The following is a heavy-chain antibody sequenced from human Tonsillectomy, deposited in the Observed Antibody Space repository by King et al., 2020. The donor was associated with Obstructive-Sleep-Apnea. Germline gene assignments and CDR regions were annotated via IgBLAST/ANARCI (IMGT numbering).Heavy chain of an antibody. CDR1: GGSIGSNSYY. D-gene: IGHD3-22*01. J-gene: IGHJ4*02. Sequence: QLQESGPGLVKPSETLSLTCTVSGGSIGSNSYYWGWIRQPPGKGLEWIGNTDYTGTTYYNPSLKGRVTISVDTSKNQFSLILTSVTAADTAVYYCASESLYYYDSSGYYYRTPDYWGQGTLVTVSS. V-gene: IGHV4-39*07. CDR3: ASESLYYYDSSGYYYRTPDY. CDR2: TDYTGTT.